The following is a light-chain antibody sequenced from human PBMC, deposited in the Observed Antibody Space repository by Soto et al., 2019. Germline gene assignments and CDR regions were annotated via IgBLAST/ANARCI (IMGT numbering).Light chain of an antibody. J-gene: IGKJ4*01. CDR1: QSVSSY. CDR2: ETS. CDR3: QQLNAYPLT. V-gene: IGKV3-11*01. Sequence: EIVLTQSPATLSLSPWERATLSCRASQSVSSYLAWYQQKPGQAPRLLIYETSNRATGIPARFSGSGSGTQFTLTISSLQPEDFATYYCQQLNAYPLTFGGGTKVDIK.